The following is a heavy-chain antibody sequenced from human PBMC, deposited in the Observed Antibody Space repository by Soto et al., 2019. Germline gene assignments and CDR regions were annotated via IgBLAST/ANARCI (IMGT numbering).Heavy chain of an antibody. CDR2: ILPVFGTA. Sequence: QVHLVQSGAEVKKPGSSVKVSCKASGGTFSTSSINWLRQAPGQRPEWIGNILPVFGTADYAQKFRDSVTITAEKPTNTASMELRCLFSEDAALYYCARGHGYGGNSDAFDIWGQGTVVTVSS. J-gene: IGHJ3*02. CDR3: ARGHGYGGNSDAFDI. V-gene: IGHV1-69*14. CDR1: GGTFSTSS. D-gene: IGHD4-17*01.